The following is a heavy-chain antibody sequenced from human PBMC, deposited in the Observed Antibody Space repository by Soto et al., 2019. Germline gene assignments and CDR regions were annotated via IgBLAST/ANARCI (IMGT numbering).Heavy chain of an antibody. Sequence: PSETLSLTCTVSGGSISSYYWSWIRQPPGEGLEWIGYIYYSGSTNYNPSLKSRVTISVDTSKNQFSLKLSSVTAADTAVYYCARALGYSYGNWFDPWGQGTLVTVSS. CDR2: IYYSGST. V-gene: IGHV4-59*01. CDR3: ARALGYSYGNWFDP. D-gene: IGHD5-18*01. CDR1: GGSISSYY. J-gene: IGHJ5*02.